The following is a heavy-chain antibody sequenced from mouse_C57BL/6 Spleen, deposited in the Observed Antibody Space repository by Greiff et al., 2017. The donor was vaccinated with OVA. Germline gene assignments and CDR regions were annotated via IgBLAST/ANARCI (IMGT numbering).Heavy chain of an antibody. D-gene: IGHD1-1*01. CDR1: GFTFSSYA. Sequence: EVKLMESGGGLVKPGGSLKLSCAASGFTFSSYAMSWVRQTPVKRLEWVATISDGGSYTYYPDNVKGRFTIARDNAKNNLYLQKGHLKSEDTAMYYCARDGYGSSFAMDYWGQGTSVTVSS. CDR3: ARDGYGSSFAMDY. CDR2: ISDGGSYT. V-gene: IGHV5-4*01. J-gene: IGHJ4*01.